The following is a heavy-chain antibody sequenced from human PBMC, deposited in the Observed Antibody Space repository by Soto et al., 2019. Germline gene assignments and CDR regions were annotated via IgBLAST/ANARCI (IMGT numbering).Heavy chain of an antibody. CDR1: GYTFTSYD. CDR2: MNPNTGGT. Sequence: QVQLVQSGAEVRKPGASVKVSCEASGYTFTSYDIYWVRQATGQGLEWMGWMNPNTGGTNYAEKFQGRVTMTRDTSISTTYMELTRLRSDDTAVYYCARDMTGYFDIWGRGTLVTVSS. J-gene: IGHJ2*01. CDR3: ARDMTGYFDI. V-gene: IGHV1-2*02.